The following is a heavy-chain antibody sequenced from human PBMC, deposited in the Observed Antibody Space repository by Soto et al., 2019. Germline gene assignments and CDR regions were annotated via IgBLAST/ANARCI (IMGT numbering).Heavy chain of an antibody. V-gene: IGHV2-5*02. CDR2: IFWDDDK. D-gene: IGHD6-19*01. J-gene: IGHJ5*02. CDR1: GFSLSTSRVG. Sequence: QITLKESGPTLVKPTQTLTLTCTFSGFSLSTSRVGVGWIRQPPGKALEWLALIFWDDDKRYSPYLKSRLTNTKDTSKNQVVLTMTNMDPVDTATYYCVHRVVAGGWFDPWGQGILVTVSS. CDR3: VHRVVAGGWFDP.